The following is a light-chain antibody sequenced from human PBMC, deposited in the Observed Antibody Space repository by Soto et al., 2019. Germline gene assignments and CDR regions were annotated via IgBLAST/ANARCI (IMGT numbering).Light chain of an antibody. CDR2: GGS. Sequence: QSALTQPASVSGSPGQSITISCTGTSSDVGSSNLVSWYQQHPGKAPKLIIYGGSRRPSGVSGRFSGSKSGNTASLTISGLQAEDEADYYCCSFAGSITCYVFGTGSKVTVL. J-gene: IGLJ1*01. CDR1: SSDVGSSNL. V-gene: IGLV2-23*01. CDR3: CSFAGSITCYV.